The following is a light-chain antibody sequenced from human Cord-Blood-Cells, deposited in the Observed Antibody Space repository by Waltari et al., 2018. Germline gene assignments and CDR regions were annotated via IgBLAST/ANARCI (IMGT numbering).Light chain of an antibody. J-gene: IGKJ1*01. V-gene: IGKV1-39*01. Sequence: DIQMTQSPLSLSASVGDRVTLTSRASQSISSYLNWYQQKPGKAPKLLIYAASSLQSGVPSRFSGSGSGTDFTLTISSLQPEDFATYYCQQSYSTSWTFGQGTKVEIK. CDR1: QSISSY. CDR3: QQSYSTSWT. CDR2: AAS.